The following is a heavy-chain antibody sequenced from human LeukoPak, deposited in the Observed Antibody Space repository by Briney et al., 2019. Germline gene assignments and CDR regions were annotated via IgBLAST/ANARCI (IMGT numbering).Heavy chain of an antibody. CDR3: ARRWGNIVGVTYEY. D-gene: IGHD3-16*01. J-gene: IGHJ4*02. Sequence: PSETLSLTCTISGSSITSVSHYWGWIRQPPGKGLEWIGDIYYPGSTYYSPSLRSRVTMSVHTSENQFSLRLNSVTAVDTAVYYCARRWGNIVGVTYEYWGQGTLVTVSS. CDR1: GSSITSVSHY. CDR2: IYYPGST. V-gene: IGHV4-39*01.